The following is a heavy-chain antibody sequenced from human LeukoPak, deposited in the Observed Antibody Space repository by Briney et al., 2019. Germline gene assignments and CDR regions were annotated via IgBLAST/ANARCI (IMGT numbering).Heavy chain of an antibody. CDR3: ARAMDV. V-gene: IGHV3-7*03. CDR1: GFTFSSYA. Sequence: GGSLRLSCAASGFTFSSYAMSWVRQAPGKGLEWVANIKQDGSEEYYVDSVKGRFTISRDNAKNSLYLQMNSLRAEDTAVYYCARAMDVWGQGTTVTVFS. CDR2: IKQDGSEE. J-gene: IGHJ6*02.